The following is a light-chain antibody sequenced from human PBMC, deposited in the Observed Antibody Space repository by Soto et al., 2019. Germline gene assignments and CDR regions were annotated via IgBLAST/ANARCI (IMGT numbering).Light chain of an antibody. Sequence: IVLTQSPGTLSLSPGERATLSCRASQSVRGGYLAWYQHKPGQAPRLLIYGASSTAPGVPDRFSGSGSGKDFTLTIRRRAPEDFAVYYCQQYGPSPLTFGKGTKVEVK. J-gene: IGKJ4*01. CDR1: QSVRGGY. CDR2: GAS. CDR3: QQYGPSPLT. V-gene: IGKV3-20*01.